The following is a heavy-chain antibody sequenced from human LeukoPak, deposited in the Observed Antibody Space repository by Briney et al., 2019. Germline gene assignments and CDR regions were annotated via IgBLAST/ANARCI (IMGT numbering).Heavy chain of an antibody. CDR2: IYHSGST. CDR1: GGSISSSNW. Sequence: PSETLSLTCAVSGGSISSSNWWSWVRQPPGKGLEWIGEIYHSGSTNYNPSLKSRVTISVDKSKNQFSLKLSSVTAADTAVYYCARDRDYYDSSGYYNGNYYYYYIDVWGKGTTVTISS. D-gene: IGHD3-22*01. V-gene: IGHV4-4*02. CDR3: ARDRDYYDSSGYYNGNYYYYYIDV. J-gene: IGHJ6*03.